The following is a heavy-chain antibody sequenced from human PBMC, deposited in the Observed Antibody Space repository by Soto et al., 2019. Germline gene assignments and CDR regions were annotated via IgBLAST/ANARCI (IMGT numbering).Heavy chain of an antibody. Sequence: ASVKVSCKASGYTFTGYYMHWVRQAPGQGLEWMGWINHNSGGTKYAQNFQGVVTMTRDTSIITAFMELSRLRSEDVAVYYGAREADYGGNYYYYGMDVWGQGTTVIVSS. CDR3: AREADYGGNYYYYGMDV. CDR1: GYTFTGYY. D-gene: IGHD4-17*01. V-gene: IGHV1-2*02. J-gene: IGHJ6*02. CDR2: INHNSGGT.